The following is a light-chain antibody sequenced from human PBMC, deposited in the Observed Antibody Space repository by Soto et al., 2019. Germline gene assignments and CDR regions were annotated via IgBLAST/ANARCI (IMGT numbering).Light chain of an antibody. CDR3: YQYGSSLPYT. CDR1: QSVGSAY. Sequence: EIVLTQSPGILSLSPGERATLSCRASQSVGSAYLAWYLQKPGQAPRLLIHGVSSRATGIPDRFSGSGSGTDFTLTISRLEPEDSAVYYCYQYGSSLPYTFGQGTKLEIK. CDR2: GVS. J-gene: IGKJ2*01. V-gene: IGKV3-20*01.